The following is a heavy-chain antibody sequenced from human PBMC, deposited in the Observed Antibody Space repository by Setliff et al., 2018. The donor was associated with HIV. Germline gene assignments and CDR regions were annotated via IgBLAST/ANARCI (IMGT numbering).Heavy chain of an antibody. CDR1: GGSISSGNYY. Sequence: SETLSLTCTVSGGSISSGNYYWSWIRQPAGKGLEWIGRIYSSGSTNYNPSLRSRVTISINTSKNQFSLKLSSVTAADTAVYYCARDRDIVVVPASPQGYYYYMDVWGKGTTVTVSS. CDR3: ARDRDIVVVPASPQGYYYYMDV. J-gene: IGHJ6*03. V-gene: IGHV4-61*02. D-gene: IGHD2-2*01. CDR2: IYSSGST.